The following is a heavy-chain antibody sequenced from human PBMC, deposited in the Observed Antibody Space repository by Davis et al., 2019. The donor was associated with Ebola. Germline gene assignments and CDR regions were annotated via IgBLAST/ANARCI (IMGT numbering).Heavy chain of an antibody. V-gene: IGHV1-24*01. CDR2: FDPEDGET. D-gene: IGHD4-17*01. Sequence: ASVKVSCKVSGYTLTELSMHWVPQAPGKGLEWMGGFDPEDGETIYAQKFQGRVTMTEDTSTDTAYMELSSLRSEDTAVYYCATDSMTTVTFVYWGQGTLVTVSS. J-gene: IGHJ4*02. CDR3: ATDSMTTVTFVY. CDR1: GYTLTELS.